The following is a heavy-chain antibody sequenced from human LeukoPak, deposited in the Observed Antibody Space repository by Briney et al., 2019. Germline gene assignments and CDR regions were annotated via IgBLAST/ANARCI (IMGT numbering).Heavy chain of an antibody. CDR3: CGSSGHYNLYFDH. CDR1: GFTFSSYS. V-gene: IGHV3-53*01. CDR2: IYSGGNT. Sequence: PGGSLRLSCAASGFTFSSYSMNWIRQAPGKGLEWLSDIYSGGNTYYADSVKGRFTISRDNSKNTLYLQMNSLRVEDTAVYYCCGSSGHYNLYFDHWGQGALVTVSS. J-gene: IGHJ4*02. D-gene: IGHD3-22*01.